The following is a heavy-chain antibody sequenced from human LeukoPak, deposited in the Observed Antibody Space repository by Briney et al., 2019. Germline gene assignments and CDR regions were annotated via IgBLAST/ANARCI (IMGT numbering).Heavy chain of an antibody. CDR2: IKQDGSEK. CDR1: GFTFSNAW. CDR3: ARDEEDIVVKPAAHSRFYYYYYMDV. Sequence: GGSLRLSCAASGFTFSNAWMNWVRQAPGKGLEWVANIKQDGSEKYYVDSVKGRFTISRDNAKNSLYLQMNSLRAEDTAVYYCARDEEDIVVKPAAHSRFYYYYYMDVWGKGTTVTVSS. J-gene: IGHJ6*03. D-gene: IGHD2-2*01. V-gene: IGHV3-7*01.